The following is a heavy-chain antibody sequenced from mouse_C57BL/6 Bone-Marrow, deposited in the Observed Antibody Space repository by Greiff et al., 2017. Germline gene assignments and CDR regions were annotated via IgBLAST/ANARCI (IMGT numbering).Heavy chain of an antibody. D-gene: IGHD1-1*01. J-gene: IGHJ1*03. CDR1: GYSFTSYY. Sequence: QVQLQQSGPELVKPGASVKISCKASGYSFTSYYIHWVKQRPGQGLAWIGWIYPGSGNTKYNEKFKGKATLTADTSSSTAYMQLSSLTSEDSAVYYCARRGITTVVGGYFDVWGTGTTVTVSS. CDR2: IYPGSGNT. CDR3: ARRGITTVVGGYFDV. V-gene: IGHV1-66*01.